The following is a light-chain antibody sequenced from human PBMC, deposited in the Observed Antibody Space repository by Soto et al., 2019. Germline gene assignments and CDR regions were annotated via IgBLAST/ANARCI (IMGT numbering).Light chain of an antibody. CDR3: QQVNVYTST. Sequence: SQLTQSPSSLSLSLLQTVTITRRASQGISSYLGWYQQKPGKAPNLLIYDASTLHSGVQSRFSGGGSGTDFTLTISSLQPEDFATYYCQQVNVYTSTVGGGTKVDI. J-gene: IGKJ4*01. V-gene: IGKV1-9*01. CDR1: QGISSY. CDR2: DAS.